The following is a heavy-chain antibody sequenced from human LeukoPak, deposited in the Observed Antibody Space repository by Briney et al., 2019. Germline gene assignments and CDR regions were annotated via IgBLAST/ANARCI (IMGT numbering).Heavy chain of an antibody. J-gene: IGHJ6*04. Sequence: ASVKVSCKASGYTFTSYAMHWVRQAPGQRLEWMGWINAGNGNTKYSQKFQGRVTITRDTSASTAYMELSSLRSEDTAVYYCARDEVLLWFGEPRDYYYYGMDVWGKGTTVTVSS. CDR1: GYTFTSYA. CDR3: ARDEVLLWFGEPRDYYYYGMDV. CDR2: INAGNGNT. V-gene: IGHV1-3*01. D-gene: IGHD3-10*01.